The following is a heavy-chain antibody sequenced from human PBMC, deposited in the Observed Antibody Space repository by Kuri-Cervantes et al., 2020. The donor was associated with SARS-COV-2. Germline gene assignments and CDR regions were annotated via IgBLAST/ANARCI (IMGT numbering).Heavy chain of an antibody. J-gene: IGHJ6*03. D-gene: IGHD2-2*01. CDR2: ISHSGST. CDR1: GGSFSGYY. Sequence: LSLTCAVFGGSFSGYYWSWIRQSPGKGLEWIGKISHSGSTNYNPSLSSRVTISVDMSKNQFSLRLSSVTAADTAMYYCARGREGVVPATILGLGYFLYFSMDVWGKGTSVTVSS. CDR3: ARGREGVVPATILGLGYFLYFSMDV. V-gene: IGHV4-34*01.